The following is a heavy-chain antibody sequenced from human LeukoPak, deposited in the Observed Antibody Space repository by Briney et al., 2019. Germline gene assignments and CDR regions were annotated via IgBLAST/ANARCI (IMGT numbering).Heavy chain of an antibody. D-gene: IGHD6-13*01. J-gene: IGHJ5*02. CDR3: AREGWGIAAAGTFWFDP. V-gene: IGHV1-2*02. Sequence: GASVKVSCKASGYTSTGYYMHWVRQAPGQGLEWMGWINPNSGGTNYAQKFQGRVTMTRDTSISTAYMELSRLRSDDTAVYYCAREGWGIAAAGTFWFDPWGQGTLVTVSS. CDR2: INPNSGGT. CDR1: GYTSTGYY.